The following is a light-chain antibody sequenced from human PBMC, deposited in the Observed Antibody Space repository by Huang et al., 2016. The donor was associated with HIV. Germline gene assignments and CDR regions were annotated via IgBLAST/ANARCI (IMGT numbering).Light chain of an antibody. CDR2: AAS. J-gene: IGKJ1*01. V-gene: IGKV3-20*01. CDR3: QHYGPTPSWT. CDR1: EGIRSYY. Sequence: EIVLTQSPGTLSLSPGERAALSCRASEGIRSYYVAWYQQKPGQAPRLLIHAASSRGTGIPDRFSGSGCGTDFTLTISRLEPEDFAVYYCQHYGPTPSWTFGQGTKVEIK.